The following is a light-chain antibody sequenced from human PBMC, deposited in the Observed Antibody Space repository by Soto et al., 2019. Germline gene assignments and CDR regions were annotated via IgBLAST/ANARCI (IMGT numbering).Light chain of an antibody. J-gene: IGLJ1*01. V-gene: IGLV2-14*03. CDR3: SSYTSSTTPYV. Sequence: QSALTQPASMSGSPGQSIPISCTGTSSDVGGYNFVSWFQHHPGKAPKLIIYDVSNRPSGVSNRFSGSKSGNTASLTISGLQAEDEADFYCSSYTSSTTPYVFGTGTKLTVL. CDR1: SSDVGGYNF. CDR2: DVS.